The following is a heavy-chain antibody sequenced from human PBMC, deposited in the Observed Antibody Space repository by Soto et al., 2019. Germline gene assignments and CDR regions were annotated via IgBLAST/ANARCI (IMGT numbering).Heavy chain of an antibody. V-gene: IGHV3-23*01. CDR1: GFTFSRDG. D-gene: IGHD4-17*01. J-gene: IGHJ4*02. CDR3: AKERATTTAFDY. CDR2: ITDNGGST. Sequence: GGSLRLSCAASGFTFSRDGMSWVRQAPGKGLEWVSLITDNGGSTYYADSVKGRFTISRDNTKNTLFLQMNSLRAEDTAVYYCAKERATTTAFDYWGQGALVTVYS.